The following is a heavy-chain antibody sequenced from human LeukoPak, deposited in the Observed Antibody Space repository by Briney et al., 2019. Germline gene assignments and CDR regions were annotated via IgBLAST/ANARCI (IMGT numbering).Heavy chain of an antibody. CDR3: AKALQGHFDY. CDR1: GFTVSSTY. CDR2: IYSGGST. J-gene: IGHJ4*02. V-gene: IGHV3-53*01. Sequence: GGSLRLSCAASGFTVSSTYMSWVRQAPGKGLEWVSVIYSGGSTDYAVSVKGRFTISRDNSKNTLYLQMNSLRAEDTAVYYCAKALQGHFDYWGQGTLVTVSS.